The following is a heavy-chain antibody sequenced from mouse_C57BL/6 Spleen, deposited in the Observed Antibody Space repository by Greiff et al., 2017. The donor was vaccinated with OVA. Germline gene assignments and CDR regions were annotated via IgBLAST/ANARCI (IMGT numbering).Heavy chain of an antibody. CDR2: ISSGGSYT. Sequence: EVKLVESGGDLVKPGGSLKLSCAASGFTFSSYGMSWVRQTPDKRLEWVATISSGGSYTYSPDSVKGRFTISRDNAKNTLYLQMSSLKSEDTAMYYCARHGYGSSCDYFDYWGQGTTLTVSS. CDR3: ARHGYGSSCDYFDY. CDR1: GFTFSSYG. D-gene: IGHD1-1*01. V-gene: IGHV5-6*01. J-gene: IGHJ2*01.